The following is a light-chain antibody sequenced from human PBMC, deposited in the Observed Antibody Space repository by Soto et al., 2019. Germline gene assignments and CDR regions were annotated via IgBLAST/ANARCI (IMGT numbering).Light chain of an antibody. V-gene: IGLV2-23*01. CDR1: SSDVGSYNL. CDR2: EGS. J-gene: IGLJ2*01. CDR3: CSYAGSSTVV. Sequence: QSVLTQPASVSGSPGQSITISCTGTSSDVGSYNLVSWYQQHPGKAPKLMIYEGSTRPSGVSNRFSGSKSGNTASLTISGLQAEDEADYYCCSYAGSSTVVFGGGTQLTVL.